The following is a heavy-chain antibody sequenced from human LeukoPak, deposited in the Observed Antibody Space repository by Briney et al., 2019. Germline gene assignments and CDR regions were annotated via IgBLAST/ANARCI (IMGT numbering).Heavy chain of an antibody. V-gene: IGHV3-21*01. CDR2: ISTSSDYI. CDR1: GFTFGSYS. Sequence: GGSLRLSCAASGFTFGSYSMNWVRQAPGKGLEWVSSISTSSDYIYYADSVKGRFTISRDNAENSLFLQVNSLRAEDTAVYYCARGCSGGSCYVYWGQGTLVTVPS. CDR3: ARGCSGGSCYVY. D-gene: IGHD2-15*01. J-gene: IGHJ4*02.